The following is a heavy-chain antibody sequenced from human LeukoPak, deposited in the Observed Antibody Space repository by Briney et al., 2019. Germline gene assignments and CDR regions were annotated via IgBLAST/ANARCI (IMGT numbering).Heavy chain of an antibody. D-gene: IGHD6-19*01. CDR1: GFTFSSYW. V-gene: IGHV3-23*01. CDR3: AKESSGGWYFDY. J-gene: IGHJ4*02. Sequence: GGSLRLSCAASGFTFSSYWVHWVRQAPGKGLVWVSSIPATGSSTYYADSVKGRFTISRDNSKNSLYLQMNSLRAEDTAVYYCAKESSGGWYFDYWGQGTLVTVSS. CDR2: IPATGSST.